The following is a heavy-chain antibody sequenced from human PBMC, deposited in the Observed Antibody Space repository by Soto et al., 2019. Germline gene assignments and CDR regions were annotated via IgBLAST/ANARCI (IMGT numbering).Heavy chain of an antibody. D-gene: IGHD5-18*01. CDR1: GGTFSSYT. CDR2: IIPILGIA. Sequence: QVQLVQSGAEVKKPGSSVKVSCKASGGTFSSYTISWVRQAPGQGLEWMGRIIPILGIANYAQKFQGRVTITADKSTSTAYMELSSLRSEDTAVYYCARAARGYSYGYDYYYGMDVWGQATTVTVSS. J-gene: IGHJ6*02. V-gene: IGHV1-69*02. CDR3: ARAARGYSYGYDYYYGMDV.